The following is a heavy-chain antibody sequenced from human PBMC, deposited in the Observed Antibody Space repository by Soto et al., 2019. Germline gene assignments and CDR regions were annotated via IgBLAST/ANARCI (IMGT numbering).Heavy chain of an antibody. J-gene: IGHJ4*02. Sequence: EVQLVESGGGLVQPGGSLRLSCAASGFSFSTYSMNWVRQAPGEGLEWISYISSSSNTIYYADSVKGRFTISRDNAKNSIYLQMKRLRAEHTAVYYCALRAGPRRGQGTLVTGSS. CDR2: ISSSSNTI. CDR3: ALRAGPR. CDR1: GFSFSTYS. V-gene: IGHV3-48*01. D-gene: IGHD6-13*01.